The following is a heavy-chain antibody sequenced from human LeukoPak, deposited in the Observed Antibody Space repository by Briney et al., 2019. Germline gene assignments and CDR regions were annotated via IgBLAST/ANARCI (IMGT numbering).Heavy chain of an antibody. J-gene: IGHJ4*02. D-gene: IGHD5-12*01. CDR3: ARGGELEIVAHFDY. CDR1: GGSMNSYY. Sequence: KSSETLSLTCTVSGGSMNSYYWTWIRQPAGKGLEWIGRIYTSGSTNYNPSLKSRVTMSLDTSKNQFSLRLSSVTAADTAVYYCARGGELEIVAHFDYWGQGTLVTVSS. V-gene: IGHV4-4*07. CDR2: IYTSGST.